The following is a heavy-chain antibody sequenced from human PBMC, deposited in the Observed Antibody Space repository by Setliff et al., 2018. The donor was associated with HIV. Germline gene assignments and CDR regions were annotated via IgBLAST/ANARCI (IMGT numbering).Heavy chain of an antibody. J-gene: IGHJ3*02. CDR2: IIPIFGTA. CDR1: GGTFSSYA. V-gene: IGHV1-69*13. D-gene: IGHD2-2*01. Sequence: SVKVSCKASGGTFSSYAISWVRQAPGQGLEWMGGIIPIFGTANYAQKFQGRVTITADESTSAAYMELSSLRSEDTAVYYCARSRDIVVVPAAPRGAFDIWGQGTMVTVSS. CDR3: ARSRDIVVVPAAPRGAFDI.